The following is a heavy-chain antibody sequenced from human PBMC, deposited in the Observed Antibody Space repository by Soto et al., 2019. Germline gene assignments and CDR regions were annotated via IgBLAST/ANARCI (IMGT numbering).Heavy chain of an antibody. Sequence: QVQLVQSGAEVKKPASSVKVSCKASGGTFSSYAISWVRQAPGQGLEWMGGIIPIFGTANYAQKFQGRVTITADESTSTAYMELSSLISEDTAVYYCARDLAVAGPGWFDPWGQGTLVTVSS. CDR3: ARDLAVAGPGWFDP. D-gene: IGHD6-19*01. CDR1: GGTFSSYA. V-gene: IGHV1-69*01. J-gene: IGHJ5*02. CDR2: IIPIFGTA.